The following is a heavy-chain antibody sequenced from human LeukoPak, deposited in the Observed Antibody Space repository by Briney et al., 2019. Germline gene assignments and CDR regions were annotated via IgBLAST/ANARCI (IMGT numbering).Heavy chain of an antibody. D-gene: IGHD3-10*01. CDR3: ARELRVGTAFDL. CDR2: ISSSGSTI. Sequence: PGGSLRLSCAASGFTFSDYYMSWIRQAPGKGLEWVSYISSSGSTIYYADSVKGRFTISRNNAKNSLYLQMNRLRDEDTAVYYCARELRVGTAFDLWGRGTLVTVSS. J-gene: IGHJ2*01. V-gene: IGHV3-11*01. CDR1: GFTFSDYY.